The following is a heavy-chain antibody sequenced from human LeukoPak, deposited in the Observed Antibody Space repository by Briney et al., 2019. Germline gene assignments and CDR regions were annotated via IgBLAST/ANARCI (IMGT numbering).Heavy chain of an antibody. CDR1: GYTFTSYY. Sequence: ASVKVSCKASGYTFTSYYIHWVRQAPGQGLKWMGIINPSGVSTSYSQKFQGRVTMTRDTSTSTVYMELSSLRSEDTAVYYCARAEEDGYNYQYDYWGQGTLVTVSS. V-gene: IGHV1-46*01. CDR2: INPSGVST. CDR3: ARAEEDGYNYQYDY. D-gene: IGHD5-24*01. J-gene: IGHJ4*02.